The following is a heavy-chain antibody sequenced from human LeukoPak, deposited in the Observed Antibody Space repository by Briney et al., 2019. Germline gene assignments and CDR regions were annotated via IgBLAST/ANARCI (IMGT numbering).Heavy chain of an antibody. J-gene: IGHJ4*02. CDR2: IRYDGSNK. D-gene: IGHD2-2*02. CDR1: GFTFSSYG. Sequence: GGSLRLSXAASGFTFSSYGMHWVRQAPGKGLEWGAFIRYDGSNKYYADSVKGRFTISRDNSKNTLYLQMNSLRAEDTAVYYCAKDKIGYCSSTSCYTKSGFDYWGQGTLVTVSS. CDR3: AKDKIGYCSSTSCYTKSGFDY. V-gene: IGHV3-30*02.